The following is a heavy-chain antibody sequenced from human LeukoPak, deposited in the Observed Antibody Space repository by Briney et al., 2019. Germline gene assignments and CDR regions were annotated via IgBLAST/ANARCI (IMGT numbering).Heavy chain of an antibody. CDR2: ISSGSSHI. Sequence: PGGSLRLSCAASGFTFSSYSMNWVRQAPGKGLEWVSFISSGSSHIYYADSLKGGFTISRDKAKNSLYLQMNSLRAEDTAVYYCARGEEYSAWSFDLWGRGTLVTVSS. CDR1: GFTFSSYS. CDR3: ARGEEYSAWSFDL. J-gene: IGHJ2*01. V-gene: IGHV3-21*01. D-gene: IGHD2/OR15-2a*01.